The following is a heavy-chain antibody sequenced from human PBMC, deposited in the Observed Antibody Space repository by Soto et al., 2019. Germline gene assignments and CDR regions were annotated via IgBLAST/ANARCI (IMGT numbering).Heavy chain of an antibody. CDR3: AKGDEGYYWYFDR. D-gene: IGHD3-22*01. Sequence: QVQLVESGGGVVQPGRSLRLSCAASGFTFSSYGMHWVRHAPGKGLGWVAVISYDGSNKYYADSVKGRFTISRDNSKNTLYLQMNSLRAEDTAVYYCAKGDEGYYWYFDRWGRGTLVTVSS. J-gene: IGHJ2*01. V-gene: IGHV3-30*18. CDR1: GFTFSSYG. CDR2: ISYDGSNK.